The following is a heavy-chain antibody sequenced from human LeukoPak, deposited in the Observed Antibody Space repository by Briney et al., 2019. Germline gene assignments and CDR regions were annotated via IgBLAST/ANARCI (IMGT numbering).Heavy chain of an antibody. V-gene: IGHV1-18*01. D-gene: IGHD2-2*01. CDR2: ISAYNGNT. J-gene: IGHJ6*03. CDR1: GYTFTSYG. CDR3: ARVTVPDCSSTSCPYYYYYYYMDV. Sequence: GASVKVSCKASGYTFTSYGISWVRQAPGQGLEWMGWISAYNGNTNYAQKLQGRVTITTDESTSTAYMELSSLRSEDTAVYYCARVTVPDCSSTSCPYYYYYYYMDVWGKGTTVTVSS.